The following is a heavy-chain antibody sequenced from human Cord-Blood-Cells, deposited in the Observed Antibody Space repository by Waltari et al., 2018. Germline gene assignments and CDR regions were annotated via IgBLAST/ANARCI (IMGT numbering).Heavy chain of an antibody. CDR3: ARGTVYCGGDCYLNWFDP. D-gene: IGHD2-21*02. Sequence: QVQLQQWGAGLLKPSETLSLTCAVYGGSFSGYYWSWIRQPPGKGLEWFGEINHSGSTNSNPYLKSRVTISVDTSKNQFSLKLSSVTAADTAVYYCARGTVYCGGDCYLNWFDPWGQGTLVTVSS. CDR1: GGSFSGYY. V-gene: IGHV4-34*01. CDR2: INHSGST. J-gene: IGHJ5*02.